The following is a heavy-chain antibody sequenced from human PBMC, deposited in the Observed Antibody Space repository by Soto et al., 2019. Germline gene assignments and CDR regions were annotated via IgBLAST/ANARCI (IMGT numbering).Heavy chain of an antibody. CDR1: GFTFSSYA. V-gene: IGHV3-23*01. CDR2: ISGRGGST. Sequence: PVGSLRLSCAASGFTFSSYAMSWVRQAPGKGLERVSGISGRGGSTHYADSVKGLFTISRDNSKNTLSLQMNSLRADDTAIYYCEKWWGPIVVAGPSDYWGQGTLVTVSS. CDR3: EKWWGPIVVAGPSDY. D-gene: IGHD6-19*01. J-gene: IGHJ4*02.